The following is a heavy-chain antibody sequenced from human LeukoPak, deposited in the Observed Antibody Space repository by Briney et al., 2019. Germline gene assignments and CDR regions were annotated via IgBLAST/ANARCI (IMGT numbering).Heavy chain of an antibody. V-gene: IGHV1-69*05. CDR3: ATEGPNYYMDV. CDR2: IIPMFGAA. Sequence: ASVKVSCKASGGTFSKFGISWVRQAPGEGLEWMGGIIPMFGAANYAQKAQGRVTITTDESTTTAHMELISLTSDDTAVYFCATEGPNYYMDVWGKGTTVTVSS. J-gene: IGHJ6*03. CDR1: GGTFSKFG.